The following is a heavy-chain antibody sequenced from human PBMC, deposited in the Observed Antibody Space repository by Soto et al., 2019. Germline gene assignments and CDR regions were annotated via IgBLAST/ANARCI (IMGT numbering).Heavy chain of an antibody. CDR2: IYYSGNT. V-gene: IGHV4-61*08. J-gene: IGHJ5*02. CDR1: GGSVSSGDYY. CDR3: ARIPVDTSMIYWLDP. Sequence: LSVTCTVSGGSVSSGDYYWSWIRQPPGKGLEWIGYIYYSGNTNYNPSLKSRVIISVDTSKNLFSLKLTSVTAADTAVYYCARIPVDTSMIYWLDPWGQGTLVTVYS. D-gene: IGHD5-18*01.